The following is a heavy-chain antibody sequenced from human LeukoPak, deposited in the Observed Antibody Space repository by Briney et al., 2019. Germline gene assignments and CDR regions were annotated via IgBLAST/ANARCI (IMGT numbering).Heavy chain of an antibody. Sequence: PGRSLRLSCAASGFTFSSYGMHWVRQAPGKGLEWVAVISYDGSNKYYADSVKGRFTISRDNSKNTLYLQVNSLRAEDTAVYYCAKDTIGYSYGTFDYWGQGTLVTVSS. V-gene: IGHV3-30*18. CDR3: AKDTIGYSYGTFDY. D-gene: IGHD5-18*01. CDR1: GFTFSSYG. J-gene: IGHJ4*02. CDR2: ISYDGSNK.